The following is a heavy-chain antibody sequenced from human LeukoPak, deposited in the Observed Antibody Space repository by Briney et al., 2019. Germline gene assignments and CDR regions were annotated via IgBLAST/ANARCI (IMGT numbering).Heavy chain of an antibody. V-gene: IGHV3-21*01. Sequence: GGSLRLSCAASGFTFSSYSMNWVRQAPGKGLEWVSSINSNSGNIQYADSVTGRFTVSRDNAKNSLSLQMNSLRAEDTAVYYCARLYYGSGSYVNYYMDVWGKGTTVIVSS. CDR1: GFTFSSYS. D-gene: IGHD3-10*01. J-gene: IGHJ6*03. CDR2: INSNSGNI. CDR3: ARLYYGSGSYVNYYMDV.